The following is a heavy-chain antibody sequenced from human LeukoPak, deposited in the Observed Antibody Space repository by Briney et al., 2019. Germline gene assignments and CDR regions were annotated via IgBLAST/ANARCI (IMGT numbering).Heavy chain of an antibody. CDR3: AKDWIQFNRVFDCFDS. V-gene: IGHV3-23*01. CDR2: IGSTET. J-gene: IGHJ4*02. Sequence: GGSLRLSCATSGFPFETNAMSWVRQAPGKGLEWVATIGSTETFYADSVTGRFTISRDNSKNTVNLQMNRLRVEDTAIYYCAKDWIQFNRVFDCFDSWGQGTLVTVSS. CDR1: GFPFETNA. D-gene: IGHD5-18*01.